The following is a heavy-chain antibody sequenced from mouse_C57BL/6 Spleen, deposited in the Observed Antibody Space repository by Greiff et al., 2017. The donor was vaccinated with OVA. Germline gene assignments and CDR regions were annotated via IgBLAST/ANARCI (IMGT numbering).Heavy chain of an antibody. CDR2: IYPGDGDT. Sequence: QVQLKESGPELVKPGASVKISCKASGYAFSSSWMNWVKQRPGKGLEWIGRIYPGDGDTNYNGKFKGKATLTADKSSSTAYMQLSSLTSEDSAVYFCARDEESYWYFDVWGTGTTVTVSS. CDR1: GYAFSSSW. V-gene: IGHV1-82*01. J-gene: IGHJ1*03. CDR3: ARDEESYWYFDV.